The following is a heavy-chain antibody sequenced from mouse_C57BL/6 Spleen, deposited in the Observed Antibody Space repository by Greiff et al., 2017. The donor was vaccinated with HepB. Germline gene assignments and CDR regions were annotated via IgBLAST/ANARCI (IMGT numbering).Heavy chain of an antibody. CDR2: SRNKANDYTT. Sequence: EVKVVESGGGLVQSGRSLRLSCATSGFTFSDFYMEWVRQAPGKGLEWIAASRNKANDYTTEYSASVKGRFIVSRDTSQSILYLQMNALRAEDTAIYYCARKYDYDWYFDVWGTGTTVTVSS. CDR1: GFTFSDFY. CDR3: ARKYDYDWYFDV. D-gene: IGHD2-4*01. J-gene: IGHJ1*03. V-gene: IGHV7-1*01.